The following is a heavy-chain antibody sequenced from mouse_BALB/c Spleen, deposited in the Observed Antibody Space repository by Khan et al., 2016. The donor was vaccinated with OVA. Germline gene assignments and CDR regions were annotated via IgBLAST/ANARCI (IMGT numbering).Heavy chain of an antibody. CDR2: ISSGGDYT. J-gene: IGHJ3*01. Sequence: EVELVESGGDLVKPGGSLKLSCAASGFTFSSYSMSWVRQTPDKRLEWVASISSGGDYTYYPDSVKGRFTIYRDNAKNTLYLQMSDLKSEDTAMYYCADHLTGSFAYWVQGTLVTGSA. CDR1: GFTFSSYS. D-gene: IGHD4-1*01. V-gene: IGHV5-6*01. CDR3: ADHLTGSFAY.